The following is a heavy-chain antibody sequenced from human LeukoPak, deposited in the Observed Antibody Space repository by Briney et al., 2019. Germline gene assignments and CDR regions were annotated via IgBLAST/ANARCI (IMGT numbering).Heavy chain of an antibody. V-gene: IGHV1-18*01. J-gene: IGHJ6*02. CDR2: ISAYNGNT. CDR1: GYTFTSYG. D-gene: IGHD3-10*01. CDR3: ARPQTYYYGSGSYPYYYGMDV. Sequence: ASVKVFCKASGYTFTSYGISWVRQAPGQGLEWMGWISAYNGNTNYAQKLRGRVTMTTDTSTSTAYMELRSLRSDDTAVYYCARPQTYYYGSGSYPYYYGMDVWGQGTTVTVSS.